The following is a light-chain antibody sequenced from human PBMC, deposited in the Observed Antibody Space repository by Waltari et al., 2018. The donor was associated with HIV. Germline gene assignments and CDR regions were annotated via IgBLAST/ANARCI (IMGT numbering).Light chain of an antibody. CDR3: QQYGSSPPIT. CDR1: QSISNSY. Sequence: DIVFTQSPGTLSLSPGERATLSCRASQSISNSYLAWYQQKHGQPPRLLIYGAFSRATGIPDRFRGSGSGTDFTLTISRLEPEDFAVYYCQQYGSSPPITFGPGTKVDIK. CDR2: GAF. J-gene: IGKJ3*01. V-gene: IGKV3-20*01.